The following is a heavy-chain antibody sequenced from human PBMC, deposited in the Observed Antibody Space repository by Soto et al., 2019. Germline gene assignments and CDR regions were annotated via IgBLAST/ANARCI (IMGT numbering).Heavy chain of an antibody. D-gene: IGHD3-10*01. CDR1: GFTFSSYA. CDR3: ARDRGAGYYGSGSYQYYYGMDV. CDR2: ISYDGSNK. Sequence: QVQLVESGGGVVQPGRSLRLSCAASGFTFSSYAMHWVRQAPGKGLEWVAVISYDGSNKYYADSVKGRFTISRDNSKNTLYLHMNSLRAEDTAVYYCARDRGAGYYGSGSYQYYYGMDVWGQGTTVTVSS. J-gene: IGHJ6*02. V-gene: IGHV3-30-3*01.